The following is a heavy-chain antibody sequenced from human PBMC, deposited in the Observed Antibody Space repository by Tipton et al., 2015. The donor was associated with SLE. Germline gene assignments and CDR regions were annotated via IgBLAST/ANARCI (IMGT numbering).Heavy chain of an antibody. Sequence: TLSLTCSVSGDSIINGGYYWNWIRQHPGKGLEWLGYISYSGNTFYNPSPKSRLTISVDPSKNQFSLNFNSVTAADTAVYYCARGHERHYDSPNFDIWGQGTMVTVSS. CDR3: ARGHERHYDSPNFDI. CDR2: ISYSGNT. V-gene: IGHV4-31*03. J-gene: IGHJ3*02. D-gene: IGHD5-12*01. CDR1: GDSIINGGYY.